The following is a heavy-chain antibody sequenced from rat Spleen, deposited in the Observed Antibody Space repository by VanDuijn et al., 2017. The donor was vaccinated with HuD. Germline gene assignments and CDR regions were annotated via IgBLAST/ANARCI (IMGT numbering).Heavy chain of an antibody. CDR1: GHTFTSYD. V-gene: IGHV1-57*01. CDR2: INTGSGGI. Sequence: QVQLQQSGAELARPGSSVKISCKASGHTFTSYDISWIKQTTGQGLDYIGYINTGSGGIYYNKKFKGKATLTVDKSSSTAFMQLSSLTPEDTAVYYCARKRVSMVLAMDAWGQGTSVTVSS. J-gene: IGHJ4*01. D-gene: IGHD1-11*01. CDR3: ARKRVSMVLAMDA.